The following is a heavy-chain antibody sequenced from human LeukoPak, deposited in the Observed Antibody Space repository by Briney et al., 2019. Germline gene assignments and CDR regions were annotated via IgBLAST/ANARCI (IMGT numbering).Heavy chain of an antibody. J-gene: IGHJ6*03. CDR1: GGTFSSYA. V-gene: IGHV1-69*13. Sequence: SVKVSCKASGGTFSSYAISWVRQAPGQGLEWMGGIIPIFGTANYAQKFQGRVTITADESTSTAYMELSSLRSEDTAVYYCARATMVQGVFYYYYMDVWGKGTTVTVSS. CDR2: IIPIFGTA. D-gene: IGHD3-10*01. CDR3: ARATMVQGVFYYYYMDV.